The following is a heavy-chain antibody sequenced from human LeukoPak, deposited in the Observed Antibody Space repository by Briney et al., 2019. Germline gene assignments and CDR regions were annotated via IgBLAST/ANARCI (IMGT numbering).Heavy chain of an antibody. CDR2: LYYSGST. D-gene: IGHD2/OR15-2a*01. CDR3: ARVRGTFETD. J-gene: IGHJ1*01. V-gene: IGHV4-59*01. CDR1: GASISTYY. Sequence: SETPSLTCTVSGASISTYYWSWIRQPPGKGLEWIGYLYYSGSTTYSPSLKSRVTMSVDTSKSQFSLKLNSVTAADTAIYYCARVRGTFETDWGQGTLVTVSS.